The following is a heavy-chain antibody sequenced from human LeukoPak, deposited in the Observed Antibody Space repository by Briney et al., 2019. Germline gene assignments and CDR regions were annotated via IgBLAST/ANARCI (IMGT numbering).Heavy chain of an antibody. V-gene: IGHV3-7*01. CDR2: VAPDGSAR. CDR3: ARVIAGAIDY. J-gene: IGHJ4*02. D-gene: IGHD2-15*01. Sequence: GGSLRLSCAASGFTFSGYSMTWVRQAPGKGLEWVANVAPDGSARNYVDSLEGRFTISRDSPNNSLYLQMHSLRAEDAAVYYCARVIAGAIDYWGQGTLVTVSS. CDR1: GFTFSGYS.